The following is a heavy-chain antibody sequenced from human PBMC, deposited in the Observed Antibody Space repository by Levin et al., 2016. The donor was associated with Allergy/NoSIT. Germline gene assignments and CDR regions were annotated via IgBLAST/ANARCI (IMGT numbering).Heavy chain of an antibody. Sequence: GGSLRLSCAASGFSFSAYGMHWVRQAPGKGLEWVTLISYDGNNNYYAASVKDRFTVSRDNSNNILYLHMNSLKPDDTALYYCARDSRQQQIVPGDFDYWGQGALVSVSS. D-gene: IGHD2-21*01. CDR1: GFSFSAYG. CDR3: ARDSRQQQIVPGDFDY. J-gene: IGHJ4*02. CDR2: ISYDGNNN. V-gene: IGHV3-30*03.